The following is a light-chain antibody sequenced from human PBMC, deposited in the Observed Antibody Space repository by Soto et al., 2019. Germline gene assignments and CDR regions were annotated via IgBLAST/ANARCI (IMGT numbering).Light chain of an antibody. CDR1: QSVSSY. Sequence: EIVLTQSPATLSLSPGERATLSCRASQSVSSYLAWFQQKPGQAPRLLIYDASNRATGIPARFSGSGSGTDFTLTISSLEPEDFAVYFCQQRSDWPLGTFGQGTKVDIK. V-gene: IGKV3-11*01. CDR2: DAS. J-gene: IGKJ1*01. CDR3: QQRSDWPLGT.